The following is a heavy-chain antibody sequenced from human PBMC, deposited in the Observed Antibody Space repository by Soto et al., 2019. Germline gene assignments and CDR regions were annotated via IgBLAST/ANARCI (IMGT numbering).Heavy chain of an antibody. CDR1: GFTFSTYS. CDR2: ISSTIGTI. Sequence: GGSLRLSCAASGFTFSTYSMNWVRQAPGKGLEWISYISSTIGTIYYADSVKGRFTIFRDNAKNSLFLQMNGLRDDDTAVYYSANQKIRFSVAGTLYGLGVWGQGTTVTVSS. D-gene: IGHD6-19*01. J-gene: IGHJ6*02. CDR3: ANQKIRFSVAGTLYGLGV. V-gene: IGHV3-48*02.